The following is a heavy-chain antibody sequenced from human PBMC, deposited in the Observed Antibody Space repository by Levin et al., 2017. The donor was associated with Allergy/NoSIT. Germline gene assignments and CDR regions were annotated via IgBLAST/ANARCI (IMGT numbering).Heavy chain of an antibody. J-gene: IGHJ3*01. V-gene: IGHV4-61*01. CDR1: GASVSSGRYS. D-gene: IGHD1-26*01. CDR2: LFYSGST. CDR3: AKVHSWGGTLDAFDL. Sequence: KSSETLSLTCSVSGASVSSGRYSWSWIRHPPGKEPEWIGNLFYSGSTNYNPSLRGRVTIALDTSTNQFTLRLTSVTPADTALYYCAKVHSWGGTLDAFDLWGQGTMVTVSS.